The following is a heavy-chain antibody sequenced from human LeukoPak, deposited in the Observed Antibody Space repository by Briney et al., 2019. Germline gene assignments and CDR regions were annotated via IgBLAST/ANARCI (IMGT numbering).Heavy chain of an antibody. J-gene: IGHJ4*02. Sequence: PGGSLRLSCAASGFTFSSYSMNWVRQAPGKGLEWVSSISSSSSYIYYADSVKGRFTISRDNAKNSLYLQMNSLRAEDTAVYYCARDPAGVSRGYSLFDYWGQGTLVTVSS. V-gene: IGHV3-21*01. CDR3: ARDPAGVSRGYSLFDY. D-gene: IGHD5-18*01. CDR2: ISSSSSYI. CDR1: GFTFSSYS.